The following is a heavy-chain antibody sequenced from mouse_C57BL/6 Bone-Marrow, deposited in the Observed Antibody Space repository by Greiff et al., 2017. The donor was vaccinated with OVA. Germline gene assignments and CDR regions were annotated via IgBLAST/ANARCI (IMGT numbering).Heavy chain of an antibody. CDR2: IDPANGNT. Sequence: VQLQQSVAELVRPGASVKLSCTASGFNIKNTYMHWVKQRPEQGLEWIGRIDPANGNTKYAPKFQGKATITADTSSNTAYLQLSSLTSEDTAIYYCAYPPIYDDYDVGWFAYWGQGTLVTVSA. CDR3: AYPPIYDDYDVGWFAY. D-gene: IGHD2-4*01. V-gene: IGHV14-3*01. J-gene: IGHJ3*01. CDR1: GFNIKNTY.